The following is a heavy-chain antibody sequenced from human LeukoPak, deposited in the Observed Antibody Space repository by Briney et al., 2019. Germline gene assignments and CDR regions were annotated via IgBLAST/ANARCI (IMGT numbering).Heavy chain of an antibody. Sequence: ASVKVSCKASGYTFTGYYMHWVRQAPGQGLEWMGWINPKSGGTNYAQKFQGRVTMTRDTSISTAYMELSRLRSDDTAVYYCARESVDIVATSFDYWGQGTLVTVSS. CDR1: GYTFTGYY. CDR2: INPKSGGT. D-gene: IGHD5-12*01. CDR3: ARESVDIVATSFDY. V-gene: IGHV1-2*02. J-gene: IGHJ4*02.